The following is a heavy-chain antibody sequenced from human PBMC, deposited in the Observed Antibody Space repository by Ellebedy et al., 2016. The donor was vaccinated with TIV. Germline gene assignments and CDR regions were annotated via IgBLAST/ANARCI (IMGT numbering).Heavy chain of an antibody. Sequence: PGGSLRLSCAASGFTFSNYAMSWVRQAPGKGLEWVSGFGVSGDTTYYADSVKGRFTISRDNSKKTLYLQMNSLRAEDTAIYYCARGRSGTYIHHAFDYWGQGTLATVST. CDR2: FGVSGDTT. V-gene: IGHV3-23*01. J-gene: IGHJ4*02. CDR1: GFTFSNYA. D-gene: IGHD1-14*01. CDR3: ARGRSGTYIHHAFDY.